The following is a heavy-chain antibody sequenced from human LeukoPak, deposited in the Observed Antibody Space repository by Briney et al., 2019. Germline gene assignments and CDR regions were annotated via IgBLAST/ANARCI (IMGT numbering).Heavy chain of an antibody. CDR1: GFTFSNYR. J-gene: IGHJ4*02. CDR3: ARDRSLSVAGTFDF. V-gene: IGHV3-48*02. Sequence: GGSLRLSCTGSGFTFSNYRMNWVRQAPGKGLEGISYSNAAGSPVSYAESVQGRFTISRDNAKNSMYLEMRSLRDDDTAVYYCARDRSLSVAGTFDFWGEGSLVTVSS. D-gene: IGHD6-19*01. CDR2: SNAAGSPV.